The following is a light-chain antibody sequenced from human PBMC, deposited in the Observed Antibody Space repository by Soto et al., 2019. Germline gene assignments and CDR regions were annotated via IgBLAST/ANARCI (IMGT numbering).Light chain of an antibody. J-gene: IGKJ5*01. CDR2: DAS. V-gene: IGKV1-33*01. CDR1: QDIGHS. Sequence: DIQMTQSASSLSTSLGDRVTFTCRASQDIGHSLAWYQQKPGRAPKLLIYDASNLEAGVPSRFRGSGSGTDFTFTISRLKPEDIATYYCQQYENLPTFGQGTRLEIK. CDR3: QQYENLPT.